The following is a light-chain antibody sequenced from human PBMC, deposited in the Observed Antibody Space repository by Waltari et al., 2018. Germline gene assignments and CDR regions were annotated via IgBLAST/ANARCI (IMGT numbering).Light chain of an antibody. CDR3: QNHERLPAM. Sequence: EIVLTQSPGTLSLSPGDRATLSCRASQNVGTYLAWYQQKPGQAPRLLIYHASSRATGIPDRFSGSGSGTDFSLTISRLEPEDFAVYYCQNHERLPAMFGQGTNVEIK. CDR1: QNVGTY. J-gene: IGKJ1*01. CDR2: HAS. V-gene: IGKV3-20*01.